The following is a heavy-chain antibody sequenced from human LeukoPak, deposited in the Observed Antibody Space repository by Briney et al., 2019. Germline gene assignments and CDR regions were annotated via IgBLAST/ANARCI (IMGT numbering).Heavy chain of an antibody. CDR1: GGSFSGHY. V-gene: IGHV4-34*01. CDR3: ARGRYVTTRGGAAAGFLDY. D-gene: IGHD6-13*01. CDR2: INHGGST. J-gene: IGHJ4*02. Sequence: SETLSLTCAVSGGSFSGHYWNWIRQPPGKGPEWIGEINHGGSTNYNPSLKSRVTISVDTSQNQFSLRLSSVTAADTAVYYCARGRYVTTRGGAAAGFLDYWGQGTLVTVST.